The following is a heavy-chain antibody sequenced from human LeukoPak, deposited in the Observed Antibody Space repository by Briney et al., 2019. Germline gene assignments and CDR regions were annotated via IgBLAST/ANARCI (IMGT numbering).Heavy chain of an antibody. CDR2: IRNKANTFST. J-gene: IGHJ1*01. Sequence: GGSLRLSCAASGFDFSDHEMDWVRQAPGKGLEWVGRIRNKANTFSTEYAASVRGRFTVSRDDSKNSLSLQMNSLRSEDTAVYYCVRASQGYFQSWGQGTLVTVSS. V-gene: IGHV3-72*01. CDR3: VRASQGYFQS. CDR1: GFDFSDHE.